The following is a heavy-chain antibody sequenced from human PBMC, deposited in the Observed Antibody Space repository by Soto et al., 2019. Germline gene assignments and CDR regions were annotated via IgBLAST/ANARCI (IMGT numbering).Heavy chain of an antibody. CDR3: AKTTVIVGYYYGMDV. Sequence: EVQLLESGGGWVQPGGFLRLSCAASGFTFRNYAMSWVRQAPGKGLEWVSTISGSGGSTYYADSVKGRFTISRDNSQNTLYLQMNSLRAEDTAVYYCAKTTVIVGYYYGMDVWGRGTTVTVSS. J-gene: IGHJ6*02. CDR1: GFTFRNYA. D-gene: IGHD4-17*01. CDR2: ISGSGGST. V-gene: IGHV3-23*01.